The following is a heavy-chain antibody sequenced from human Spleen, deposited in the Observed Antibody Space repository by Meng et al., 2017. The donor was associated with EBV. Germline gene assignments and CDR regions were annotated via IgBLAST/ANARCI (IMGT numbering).Heavy chain of an antibody. D-gene: IGHD6-25*01. CDR2: ITGSGII. CDR3: SKDLVGSDDD. J-gene: IGHJ4*02. Sequence: QGQLVESGGGLVKPGGSLRLSCEASGFTFSDSYMTWIRQAPGKGLEWVSYITGSGIIYYADSVKGRFTISRDNTKNTLYLQMNSLRAEDTGVYFCSKDLVGSDDDWGQGTLVTVSS. CDR1: GFTFSDSY. V-gene: IGHV3-11*04.